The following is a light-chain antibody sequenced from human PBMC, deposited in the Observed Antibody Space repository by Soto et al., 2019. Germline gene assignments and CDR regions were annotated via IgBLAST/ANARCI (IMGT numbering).Light chain of an antibody. CDR3: SSSTSSNTLV. Sequence: QSALTQPASVSASRGQSITISCTGGKNDIGSSDYVSWYQQHPGKAPKLIIYGVSNRPSGTSDRFSGSKSGNTASLTISGLQADDEADYYCSSSTSSNTLVFGGGTKFTVL. V-gene: IGLV2-14*01. J-gene: IGLJ3*02. CDR1: KNDIGSSDY. CDR2: GVS.